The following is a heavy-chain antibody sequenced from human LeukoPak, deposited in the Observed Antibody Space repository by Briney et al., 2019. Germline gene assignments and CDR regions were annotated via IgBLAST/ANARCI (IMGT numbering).Heavy chain of an antibody. CDR1: GYTFTSYA. CDR2: INAGNGNT. CDR3: ARAPGLRHFDWLPDYFDY. D-gene: IGHD3-9*01. J-gene: IGHJ4*02. Sequence: ASVKVSCKASGYTFTSYAMHWVRQAPGQRLEWMGWINAGNGNTKYSQKFQGRVTITRDTSASTAYMELSSLRSEDTAVYYCARAPGLRHFDWLPDYFDYWGQGTLVTVSS. V-gene: IGHV1-3*01.